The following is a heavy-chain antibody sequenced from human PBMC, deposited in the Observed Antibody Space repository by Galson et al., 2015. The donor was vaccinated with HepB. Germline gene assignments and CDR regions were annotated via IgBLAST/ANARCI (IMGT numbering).Heavy chain of an antibody. CDR2: ISGSGGST. D-gene: IGHD3-22*01. CDR1: GFTFSSYA. J-gene: IGHJ3*02. V-gene: IGHV3-23*01. CDR3: AKENYDSSLSLDI. Sequence: SLRLSCAASGFTFSSYAMSWVRQAPGKGLEWDSAISGSGGSTYYADSVKGRFTISRDNSKNTLYLQMNSLRAEDTAVYYCAKENYDSSLSLDIWGQGTMVTVSS.